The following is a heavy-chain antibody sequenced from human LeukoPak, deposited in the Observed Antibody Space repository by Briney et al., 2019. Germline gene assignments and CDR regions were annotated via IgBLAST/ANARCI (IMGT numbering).Heavy chain of an antibody. J-gene: IGHJ5*02. D-gene: IGHD1-26*01. CDR2: SGSGGNT. V-gene: IGHV3-23*01. CDR3: ASMGATWQFTS. CDR1: GFTFSNYA. Sequence: GGSLRLSCAASGFTFSNYAMSWVRQAPGKGLEWVSASGSGGNTYYADSVKGRFTISRDNSKNTLYLQMNRLRAEDTAVYYCASMGATWQFTSWGQGTLVTVSS.